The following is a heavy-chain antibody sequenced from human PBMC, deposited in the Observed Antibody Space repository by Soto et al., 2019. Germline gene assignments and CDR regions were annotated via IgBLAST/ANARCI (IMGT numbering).Heavy chain of an antibody. CDR1: GPSIRSICYY. CDR2: IYYSGST. D-gene: IGHD6-19*01. CDR3: ASQAGFYSYYGMDV. V-gene: IGHV4-39*01. J-gene: IGHJ6*02. Sequence: SETLSLTFTVPGPSIRSICYYWGWFRQPPGKGLEWIGSIYYSGSTYYNPSLKSRVTISVDTSKNQFSLKLSSVTAADTAVYYCASQAGFYSYYGMDVWGQGTTVT.